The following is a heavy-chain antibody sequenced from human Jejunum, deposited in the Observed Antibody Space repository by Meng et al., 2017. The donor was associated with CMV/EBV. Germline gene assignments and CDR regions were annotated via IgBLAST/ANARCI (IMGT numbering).Heavy chain of an antibody. CDR2: ITASGYST. D-gene: IGHD3-10*01. V-gene: IGHV3-23*01. J-gene: IGHJ4*02. CDR3: AKDPYGSGSYPPDY. CDR1: GFSFNTYA. Sequence: GQRLGSGGGLVQPGGSLRLSCAASGFSFNTYALTWVRQAPGKGLEWVSRITASGYSTYYADSVQGRFTISRDNSKNTVYLQMNSLRAEDTAVYYCAKDPYGSGSYPPDYWGQGTLVTVSS.